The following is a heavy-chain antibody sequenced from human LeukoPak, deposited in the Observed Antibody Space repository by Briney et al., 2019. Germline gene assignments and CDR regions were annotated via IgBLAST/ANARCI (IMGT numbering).Heavy chain of an antibody. CDR3: ARMYGDYPTFDY. Sequence: GGSLRLSCAASGFTFSSYEMNWVRPAPGKGLEWVSYISSSGSTIYYADSVKGRFTISRDNAKNSLYLQMNSLRAEDTAVYYCARMYGDYPTFDYWGQGTLVTVSS. CDR2: ISSSGSTI. D-gene: IGHD4-17*01. J-gene: IGHJ4*02. V-gene: IGHV3-48*03. CDR1: GFTFSSYE.